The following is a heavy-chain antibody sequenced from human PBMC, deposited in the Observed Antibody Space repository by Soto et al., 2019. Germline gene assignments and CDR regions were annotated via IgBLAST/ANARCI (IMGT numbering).Heavy chain of an antibody. D-gene: IGHD6-13*01. V-gene: IGHV1-69*13. CDR1: GGTFSSYA. CDR2: IIPIFGTA. Sequence: SVKVSCKASGGTFSSYAISWVRQAPGRGLEWMGGIIPIFGTANYAQKFQGRVTITADESTSTAYMELSSLRSEDTAVYYCARDEPATDYYYGMDVWGQGTTVTVSS. J-gene: IGHJ6*02. CDR3: ARDEPATDYYYGMDV.